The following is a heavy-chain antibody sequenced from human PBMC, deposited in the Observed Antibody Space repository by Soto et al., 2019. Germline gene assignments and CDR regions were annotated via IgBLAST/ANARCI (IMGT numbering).Heavy chain of an antibody. CDR1: GFTFSSYE. V-gene: IGHV3-48*03. CDR3: ARLPKGSLVTA. D-gene: IGHD2-21*02. Sequence: EVQLVESGGGLVQAGGSLRLSCEASGFTFSSYEMNWVRQAPGKGLEWVSYISSGGTTIYYADSVRGRFTISRDNAKKSLYLQMNSLRADDTAVYYCARLPKGSLVTAWGQGARVTVSS. CDR2: ISSGGTTI. J-gene: IGHJ4*02.